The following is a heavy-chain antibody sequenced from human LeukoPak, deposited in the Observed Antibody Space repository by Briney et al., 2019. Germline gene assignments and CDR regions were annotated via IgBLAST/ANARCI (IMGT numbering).Heavy chain of an antibody. CDR1: GYTFTGYY. J-gene: IGHJ3*02. CDR3: ARDAQAFDI. Sequence: ASVKVSCKASGYTFTGYYMHWVRQAPGQGLEWMGWISAYNGNTNYAQKLQGRVTMTTDTSTSTAYMELRSLRSDDTAVYYCARDAQAFDIWGQGTMVTVSS. CDR2: ISAYNGNT. V-gene: IGHV1-18*04.